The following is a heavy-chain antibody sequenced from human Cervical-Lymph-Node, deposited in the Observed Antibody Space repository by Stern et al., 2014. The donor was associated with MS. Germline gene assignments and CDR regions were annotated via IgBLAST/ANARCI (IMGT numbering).Heavy chain of an antibody. J-gene: IGHJ4*02. D-gene: IGHD6-19*01. CDR1: GFTFSNYW. Sequence: VQLVESGGGLVQPGGSLRLSCAASGFTFSNYWMHWVREVPGKGLVWGSRLNSDGSNTNYADSVKGRFTISRDNAKNTLWLQMNSLRAEDTAVYYCARDHSTGWYFFDFWGQGTLVTVSS. CDR2: LNSDGSNT. V-gene: IGHV3-74*01. CDR3: ARDHSTGWYFFDF.